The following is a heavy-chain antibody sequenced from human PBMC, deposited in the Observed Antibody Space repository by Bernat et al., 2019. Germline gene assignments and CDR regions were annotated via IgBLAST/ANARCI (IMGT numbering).Heavy chain of an antibody. J-gene: IGHJ4*02. CDR3: ARELWLGIEAVGVDY. D-gene: IGHD1-26*01. CDR2: ISSSSSTI. CDR1: RFTFSNYS. V-gene: IGHV3-48*01. Sequence: EVQLVESGGGLVQPGGSLRLSCAASRFTFSNYSMNWVRQAPGKGLEWVSYISSSSSTIYYAASVKGRFTVSRDNAKNSLYLQMNSLRAEDTAVYYCARELWLGIEAVGVDYWGQGTLVTVSS.